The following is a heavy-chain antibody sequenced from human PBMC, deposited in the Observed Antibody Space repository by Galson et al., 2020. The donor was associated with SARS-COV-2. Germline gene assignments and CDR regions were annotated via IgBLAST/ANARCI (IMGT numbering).Heavy chain of an antibody. Sequence: GESLKISCAASGFTFNTFGMHWVRQTPGKGLEWVAVIWSDGTNKYYADSVRGQFTVSRDDSKNSLYLDMNSLRVDDTGVYYCARDFRGVVYWYFDLWGRGTLVTVSS. J-gene: IGHJ2*01. D-gene: IGHD2-2*01. CDR3: ARDFRGVVYWYFDL. V-gene: IGHV3-33*01. CDR1: GFTFNTFG. CDR2: IWSDGTNK.